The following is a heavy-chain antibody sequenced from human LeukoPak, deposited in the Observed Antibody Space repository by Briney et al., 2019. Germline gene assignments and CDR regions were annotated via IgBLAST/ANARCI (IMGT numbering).Heavy chain of an antibody. Sequence: GGSLRLSCAASGFTFRTYWMSWVRQAPGKGLELVATIKEDGSEEYYVDSVKGRVTISRVNAKNSLHLQMNSLRAEDTALYYCARGKGSYWGQGTPVIVSS. V-gene: IGHV3-7*01. CDR2: IKEDGSEE. J-gene: IGHJ4*02. CDR1: GFTFRTYW. CDR3: ARGKGSY.